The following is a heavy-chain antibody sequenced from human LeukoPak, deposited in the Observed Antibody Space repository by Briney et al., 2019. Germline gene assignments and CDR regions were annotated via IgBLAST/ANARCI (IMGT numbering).Heavy chain of an antibody. CDR1: GFTFSSYW. Sequence: PGGSLRLSCAASGFTFSSYWMSWVRQARGKGLEWVANIKQEGSEKYYVDSVKGRFTISRDNAKNSLYLQMNSLRAEDTAVYYCARDGIQTGRSWPKPKLYYYMDVWGKGTTVTVSS. J-gene: IGHJ6*03. CDR2: IKQEGSEK. V-gene: IGHV3-7*01. CDR3: ARDGIQTGRSWPKPKLYYYMDV. D-gene: IGHD3-9*01.